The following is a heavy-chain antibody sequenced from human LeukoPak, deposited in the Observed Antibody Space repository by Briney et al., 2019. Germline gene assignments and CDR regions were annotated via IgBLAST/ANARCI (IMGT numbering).Heavy chain of an antibody. Sequence: SGGSLRLSCAASGFTFSNYWMSWVRQAPGKGLEWVANIKQDGSEKYYVDSVKGRFTISRDNAKNSLYLQMNSLRAEDTAVYYCARDGKGLGNYMDVWGKGTTVTVSS. CDR1: GFTFSNYW. CDR2: IKQDGSEK. CDR3: ARDGKGLGNYMDV. J-gene: IGHJ6*03. V-gene: IGHV3-7*01. D-gene: IGHD1-14*01.